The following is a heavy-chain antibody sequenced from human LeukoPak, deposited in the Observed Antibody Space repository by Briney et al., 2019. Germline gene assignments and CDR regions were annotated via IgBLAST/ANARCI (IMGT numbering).Heavy chain of an antibody. CDR2: IKQDGSEK. V-gene: IGHV3-7*03. CDR1: GFTFSGFW. D-gene: IGHD3-16*01. Sequence: GGSLRLSCAASGFTFSGFWMSWVRQTPGKGLEWVANIKQDGSEKYYVDSVKGRFTISRDSAKNSLYLQMNSLRAEDTAVYYCARDKPSRLVVYDHYYGLDVWGQGTTVTVSS. CDR3: ARDKPSRLVVYDHYYGLDV. J-gene: IGHJ6*02.